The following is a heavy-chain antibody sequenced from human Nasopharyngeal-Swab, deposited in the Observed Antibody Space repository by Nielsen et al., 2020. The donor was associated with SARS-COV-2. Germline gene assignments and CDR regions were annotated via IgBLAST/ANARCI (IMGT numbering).Heavy chain of an antibody. D-gene: IGHD3-3*01. CDR1: GGSISSGGYY. Sequence: SETLSLTCTVSGGSISSGGYYWSWIRQHPGKGLEWIGYIYYSGSTSYNPSLKSRVTISVDTSKNQFSLKLSSVTAADTAVYYCARDYLNYDFWSGYYTNYYYYGMDVWGQGTTVTVSS. V-gene: IGHV4-31*03. J-gene: IGHJ6*02. CDR3: ARDYLNYDFWSGYYTNYYYYGMDV. CDR2: IYYSGST.